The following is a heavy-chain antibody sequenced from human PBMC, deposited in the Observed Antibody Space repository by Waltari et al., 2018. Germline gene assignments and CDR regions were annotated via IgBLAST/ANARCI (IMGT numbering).Heavy chain of an antibody. Sequence: EVQLVESGGGLVQPGGSLRLSCAASGFTFSSYWMHWVRQAPGKGLVWVSRINSDGSSTSYADSVKGRFTISRDNAKNTLYLQMNSLRAEDTAVYYCAKQRNSSGWYPGWFDPWGQGTLVTVSS. CDR2: INSDGSST. CDR3: AKQRNSSGWYPGWFDP. J-gene: IGHJ5*02. D-gene: IGHD6-19*01. CDR1: GFTFSSYW. V-gene: IGHV3-74*01.